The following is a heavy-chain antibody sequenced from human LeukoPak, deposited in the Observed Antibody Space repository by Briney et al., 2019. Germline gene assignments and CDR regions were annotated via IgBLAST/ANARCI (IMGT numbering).Heavy chain of an antibody. CDR1: GGSFSGYY. V-gene: IGHV4-34*01. Sequence: PSETLSLTCAVYGGSFSGYYWSWIRQPPGKGLEWIGEINHSGSTNYNPSLKSRVTISVDTSKNQFSLKLSSVTAADTAVYYCARKQIQIYCSSTSCAKGAFDIWGQGTMVTVSS. J-gene: IGHJ3*02. CDR3: ARKQIQIYCSSTSCAKGAFDI. D-gene: IGHD2-2*01. CDR2: INHSGST.